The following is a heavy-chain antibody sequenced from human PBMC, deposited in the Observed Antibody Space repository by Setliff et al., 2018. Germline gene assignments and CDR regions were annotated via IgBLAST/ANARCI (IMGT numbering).Heavy chain of an antibody. CDR3: ARGRNIAARLLDS. CDR1: GGSFTYYY. Sequence: PSETLSLTCAASGGSFTYYYWTWIRQSPGKGLEWIGEINHLGSPKYNPSLKSRVTISIDTSRDQFSLKLISMIAADTAVYYCARGRNIAARLLDSWGQGTLVTVSS. CDR2: INHLGSP. D-gene: IGHD6-6*01. J-gene: IGHJ4*02. V-gene: IGHV4-34*01.